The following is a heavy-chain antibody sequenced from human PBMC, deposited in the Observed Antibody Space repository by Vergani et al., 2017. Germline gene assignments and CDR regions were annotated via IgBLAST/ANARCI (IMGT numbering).Heavy chain of an antibody. CDR1: GGSVSSGSYY. Sequence: QVQLQESGPGLVKPSETLSLTCTVSGGSVSSGSYYWSWIRQPPGKGLEWIGYIYYSGSTNYNPSLKSRVTISVDTSKNQFSLKLSSVTAADTAVYYCARGLARRSRRNWFDPWGQGTLVTVSS. V-gene: IGHV4-61*01. J-gene: IGHJ5*02. CDR2: IYYSGST. D-gene: IGHD2-21*01. CDR3: ARGLARRSRRNWFDP.